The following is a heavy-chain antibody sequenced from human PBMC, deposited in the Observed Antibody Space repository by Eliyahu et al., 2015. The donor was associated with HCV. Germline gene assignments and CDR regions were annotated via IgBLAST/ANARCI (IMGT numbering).Heavy chain of an antibody. Sequence: GWIRQPPGKALEWLALIYWNDDKRYSPSLKSRLTITKDTSKNQVVLTMTNMDPVDTATYYCAHSLAHVDSYGYRWYFDLWGRGTLVTVSS. CDR3: AHSLAHVDSYGYRWYFDL. D-gene: IGHD5-18*01. V-gene: IGHV2-5*01. CDR2: IYWNDDK. J-gene: IGHJ2*01.